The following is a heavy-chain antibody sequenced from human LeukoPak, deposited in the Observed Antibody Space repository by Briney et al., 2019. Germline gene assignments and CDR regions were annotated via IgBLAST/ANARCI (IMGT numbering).Heavy chain of an antibody. V-gene: IGHV4-59*08. CDR1: GGSIGSYY. J-gene: IGHJ3*02. Sequence: SETLSLTCIVSGGSIGSYYWSWIRQPPGKGLEWIGHIYYSGSTDYNPSLRSRVTISVDTSKNQFSLKMTSVTAADTAVYYCARQGPGGRAFDIWGQGTTVTVSS. CDR3: ARQGPGGRAFDI. CDR2: IYYSGST. D-gene: IGHD2-8*02.